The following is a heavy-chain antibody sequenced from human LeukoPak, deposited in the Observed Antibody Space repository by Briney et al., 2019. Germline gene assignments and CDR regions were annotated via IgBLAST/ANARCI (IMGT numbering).Heavy chain of an antibody. CDR1: GYTLTELS. CDR3: ARGGNYFRFDP. CDR2: ISAYNGNT. Sequence: ASVKVSCKVSGYTLTELSMHWVRQAPGKGVEWMGWISAYNGNTNYAQKLQGRVTMTTDTSTATAYMELRSLRSDDTAVYYCARGGNYFRFDPWGQGTLVTVSS. V-gene: IGHV1-18*01. J-gene: IGHJ5*02. D-gene: IGHD1-26*01.